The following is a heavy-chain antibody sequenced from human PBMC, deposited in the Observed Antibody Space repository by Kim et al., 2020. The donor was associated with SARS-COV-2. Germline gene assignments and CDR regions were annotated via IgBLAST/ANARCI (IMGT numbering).Heavy chain of an antibody. CDR2: INTNTGNP. J-gene: IGHJ6*02. CDR3: ARVGSSSWYVDYYYGMDV. V-gene: IGHV7-4-1*02. D-gene: IGHD6-13*01. Sequence: ASVKVSCKASGYTFTSYAMNWVRQAPGQGLEWMGWINTNTGNPTYAQGFTGRFVFSLDTSVSTAYLQISSLKAEDTAVYYCARVGSSSWYVDYYYGMDVWGQGTTFTVSS. CDR1: GYTFTSYA.